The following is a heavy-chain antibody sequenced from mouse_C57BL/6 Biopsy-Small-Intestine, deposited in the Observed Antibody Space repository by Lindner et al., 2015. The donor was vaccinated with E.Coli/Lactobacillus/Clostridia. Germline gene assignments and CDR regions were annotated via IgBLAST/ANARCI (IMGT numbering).Heavy chain of an antibody. CDR3: ARSNYDAMDY. D-gene: IGHD2-5*01. CDR2: IYPGGGYT. V-gene: IGHV1-63*01. Sequence: VQLQESGAELVRPGTSVKMSCKASGYTFTNYWIGWAKQRPGHGLEWIGDIYPGGGYTNYNEKFKGKATLTADKSSSTAYMQFSSLTSEDSAIYYRARSNYDAMDYWGQGTSVTVSS. CDR1: GYTFTNYW. J-gene: IGHJ4*01.